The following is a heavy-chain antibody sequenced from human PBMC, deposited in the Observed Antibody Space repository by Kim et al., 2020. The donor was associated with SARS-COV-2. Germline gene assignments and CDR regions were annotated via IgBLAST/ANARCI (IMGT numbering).Heavy chain of an antibody. Sequence: YSQKFQGRVTITRDTAASTAYMELSSLRSEDTAVYYCARDLNDSIAVDYWGQGTLVTVSS. V-gene: IGHV1-3*01. D-gene: IGHD6-19*01. J-gene: IGHJ4*02. CDR3: ARDLNDSIAVDY.